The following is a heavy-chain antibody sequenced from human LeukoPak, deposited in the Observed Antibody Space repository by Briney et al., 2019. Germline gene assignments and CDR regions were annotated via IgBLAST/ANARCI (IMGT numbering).Heavy chain of an antibody. Sequence: GGSLRLSCAASGFIVSSNYMTWVRQAPGKGLEWVSVIYSGGITYYADSVKGRFTISRDNSKNTLYLQMNNLRAEDTAVYYCAGTAAGLYFQHWGQGTLVTVSS. V-gene: IGHV3-53*01. J-gene: IGHJ1*01. CDR3: AGTAAGLYFQH. CDR2: IYSGGIT. CDR1: GFIVSSNY.